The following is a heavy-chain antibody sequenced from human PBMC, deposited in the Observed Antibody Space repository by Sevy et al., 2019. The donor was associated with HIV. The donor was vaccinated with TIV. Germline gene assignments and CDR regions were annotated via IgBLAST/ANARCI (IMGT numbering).Heavy chain of an antibody. CDR3: ARGWGDGSGYYPLDY. D-gene: IGHD3-22*01. J-gene: IGHJ4*02. CDR2: IYSGGST. Sequence: GGSLRLSCAASGFTVSSNYMSWVRQAPGKGLEWVSVIYSGGSTYYENSVKGRFTISRDNSKNTLYLQMNSLRAEDTAVDYCARGWGDGSGYYPLDYWGQGTLVTVSS. V-gene: IGHV3-66*01. CDR1: GFTVSSNY.